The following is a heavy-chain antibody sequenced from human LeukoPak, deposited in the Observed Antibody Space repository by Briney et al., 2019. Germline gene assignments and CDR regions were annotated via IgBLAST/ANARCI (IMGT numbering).Heavy chain of an antibody. D-gene: IGHD3-3*01. CDR1: GFTFSSYA. CDR3: AKARWGFYDFWSGYSFDY. CDR2: ISGSGGST. J-gene: IGHJ4*02. V-gene: IGHV3-23*01. Sequence: GGSLRLSCAASGFTFSSYAMSWVRQAPGKGLEWVSAISGSGGSTYYADSVKGRFTISRDNSKNTLYLQMNSLRAEDTAVYYCAKARWGFYDFWSGYSFDYWGQGTLVTVSS.